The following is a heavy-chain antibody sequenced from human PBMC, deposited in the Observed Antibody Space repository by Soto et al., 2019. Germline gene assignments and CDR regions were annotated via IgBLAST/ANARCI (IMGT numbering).Heavy chain of an antibody. Sequence: QVQLVQSGAEVKKPGSSVKVSCKASGGTFSSYTISWVRQAPGQGLEWMGRIIPILGIANYAQKFQGRVTITADKSTSTAYMELSSLRSEDTAVYYCAREIKGIAVAGTFDYGGQGTLVTVSS. CDR2: IIPILGIA. CDR1: GGTFSSYT. CDR3: AREIKGIAVAGTFDY. V-gene: IGHV1-69*08. J-gene: IGHJ4*02. D-gene: IGHD6-19*01.